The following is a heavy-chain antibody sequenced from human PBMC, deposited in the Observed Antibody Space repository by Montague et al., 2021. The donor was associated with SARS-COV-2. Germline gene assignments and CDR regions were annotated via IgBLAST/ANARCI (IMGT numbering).Heavy chain of an antibody. Sequence: ETLSLTCAVHGTSFSGYYWNWIRQPPGKGLEWIGEINHGGSTKYSPSLKSRLTISADTSKNQFSLKLTSVAAADTAVYYCARLRDGVVPAPILGVGPYYSYDYMDVWGRGTTVTFSS. CDR1: GTSFSGYY. V-gene: IGHV4-34*01. D-gene: IGHD3-10*01. CDR2: INHGGST. CDR3: ARLRDGVVPAPILGVGPYYSYDYMDV. J-gene: IGHJ6*03.